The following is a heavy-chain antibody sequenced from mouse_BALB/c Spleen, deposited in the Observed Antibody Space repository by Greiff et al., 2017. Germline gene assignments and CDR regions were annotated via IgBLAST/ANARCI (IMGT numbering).Heavy chain of an antibody. CDR1: GFTFTDYY. D-gene: IGHD1-1*01. CDR2: IRNKANGYTT. V-gene: IGHV7-3*02. J-gene: IGHJ2*01. Sequence: EVKLVESGGGLVQPGGSLRLSCATSGFTFTDYYMSWVRQPPGKALEWLGFIRNKANGYTTEYSASVKGRFTISRDNSQSILYLQMNTLRAEDSATYYCASYYYGSFFDYWGQGTTLTVSS. CDR3: ASYYYGSFFDY.